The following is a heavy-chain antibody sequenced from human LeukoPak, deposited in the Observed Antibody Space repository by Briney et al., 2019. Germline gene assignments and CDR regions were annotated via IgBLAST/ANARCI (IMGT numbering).Heavy chain of an antibody. V-gene: IGHV4-61*01. D-gene: IGHD3-10*01. Sequence: SETLSLTCTVSGGSASSGTCYWSWIRQPPGEGLEWIGYIYYSGSTNYNPSLKSRVTISVDTPKNQFSLKLSSVTAADTAVYYCARVEWFGELSPFDIWGQGTMVTVSS. CDR2: IYYSGST. CDR3: ARVEWFGELSPFDI. CDR1: GGSASSGTCY. J-gene: IGHJ3*02.